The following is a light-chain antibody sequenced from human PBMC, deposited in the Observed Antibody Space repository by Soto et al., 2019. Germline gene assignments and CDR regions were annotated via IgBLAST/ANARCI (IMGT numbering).Light chain of an antibody. J-gene: IGKJ1*01. CDR3: QQYKSYLRT. CDR1: QIISRW. CDR2: AAS. Sequence: DLHMTQSPSTLSASFGDRVTITSRASQIISRWLAWYLQNPGISPNLLIYAASTLESGVSSRFSGRGSGTEFTLTINSLQPEDFATYYCQQYKSYLRTFGQGTKVDIK. V-gene: IGKV1-5*01.